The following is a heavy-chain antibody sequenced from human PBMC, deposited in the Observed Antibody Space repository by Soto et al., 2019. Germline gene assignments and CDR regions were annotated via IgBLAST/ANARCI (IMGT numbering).Heavy chain of an antibody. CDR2: VNNDGSST. D-gene: IGHD2-15*01. CDR3: ARVGCSGGSCADWFDP. V-gene: IGHV3-74*01. Sequence: EVQLVESGGDLVQPGGSLRLSCAVSGFTFSNYWMHWVRQAPGMGLVWVSRVNNDGSSTTYAESVKGRFTISRDNAKNTLDLQMNSLRAEDTAVYYCARVGCSGGSCADWFDPWGQGTLVTVSS. J-gene: IGHJ5*02. CDR1: GFTFSNYW.